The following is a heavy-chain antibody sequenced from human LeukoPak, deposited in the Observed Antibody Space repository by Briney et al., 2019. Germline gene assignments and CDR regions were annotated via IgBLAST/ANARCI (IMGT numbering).Heavy chain of an antibody. CDR2: IGTAGDT. CDR1: GFTFSSYD. Sequence: GGSLRLSCAASGFTFSSYDMHWVRQATGKGLEWVSAIGTAGDTYYPGSVKGRFTISRENAKNSLYLQMNSLRAGDTAVYYCARVGNYYDSSGYPYDYWGQGTLVTVSS. J-gene: IGHJ4*02. V-gene: IGHV3-13*01. CDR3: ARVGNYYDSSGYPYDY. D-gene: IGHD3-22*01.